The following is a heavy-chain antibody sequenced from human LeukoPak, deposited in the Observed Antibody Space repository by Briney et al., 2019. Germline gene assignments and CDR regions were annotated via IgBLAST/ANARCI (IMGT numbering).Heavy chain of an antibody. J-gene: IGHJ4*02. D-gene: IGHD6-19*01. Sequence: SGGSLRLSCAASGFTFSSYGMHWVRQAPGKGLEWVAFIRYDGSNKYYADSVKGRFTISRDNSKNTLYLQMNSLRAEDTAVYYCAKTPIGVPYYFDYWGQGTLVTVSS. CDR1: GFTFSSYG. V-gene: IGHV3-30*02. CDR2: IRYDGSNK. CDR3: AKTPIGVPYYFDY.